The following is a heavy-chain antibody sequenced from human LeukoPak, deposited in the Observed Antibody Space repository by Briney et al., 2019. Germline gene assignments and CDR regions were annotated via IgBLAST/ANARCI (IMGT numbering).Heavy chain of an antibody. CDR3: ARAILMTTAYYMDV. CDR2: ISAYNGNT. D-gene: IGHD4-11*01. CDR1: GYTFTSYG. Sequence: GASVKVSCKASGYTFTSYGISWVRQAPGQGLEWMGWISAYNGNTNYAQKLQGRVTMTTDTSTSTAYMELRSLRSDDTAVYYCARAILMTTAYYMDVWGKGTTVTVSS. J-gene: IGHJ6*03. V-gene: IGHV1-18*01.